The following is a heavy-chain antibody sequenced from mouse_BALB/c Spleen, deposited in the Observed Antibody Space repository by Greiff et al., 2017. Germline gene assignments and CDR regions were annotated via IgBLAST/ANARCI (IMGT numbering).Heavy chain of an antibody. CDR1: GYSITSGYY. CDR2: ISYDGSN. V-gene: IGHV3-6*02. J-gene: IGHJ4*01. CDR3: ARDSGGSPHYYAMDY. Sequence: ESGPGLVKPSQSLSLTCSVTGYSITSGYYWNWIRQFPGNKLEWMGYISYDGSNNYNPSLKNRISITRDTSKNQFFLKLNSVTTEDTATYYCARDSGGSPHYYAMDYWGQGTSVTVSS. D-gene: IGHD1-1*01.